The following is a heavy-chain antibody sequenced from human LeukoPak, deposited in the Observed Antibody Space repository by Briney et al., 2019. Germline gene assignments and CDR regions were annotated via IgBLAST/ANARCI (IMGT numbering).Heavy chain of an antibody. CDR2: ISSSSSYI. V-gene: IGHV3-21*01. CDR1: GFTFSSYS. J-gene: IGHJ4*02. CDR3: ARDDDLLRYFDWPLDY. D-gene: IGHD3-9*01. Sequence: GGSLRLSCAASGFTFSSYSMNWVRQAPGKGLEWVSSISSSSSYIYYADSVKGRFTISRDNAKNSLYLQMNSLRAEDTAVYYCARDDDLLRYFDWPLDYWGQGTLVTVSS.